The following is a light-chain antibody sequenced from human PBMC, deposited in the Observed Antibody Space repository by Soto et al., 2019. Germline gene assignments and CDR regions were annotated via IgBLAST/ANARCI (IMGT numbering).Light chain of an antibody. CDR2: GAS. V-gene: IGKV3-20*01. CDR3: QHYAHNSPIT. J-gene: IGKJ5*01. CDR1: QSVSSSY. Sequence: EIVLTQSRGTLSLSPGERATLSCRASQSVSSSYLAWYQQKPGQAPRLLIYGASSRTTGIPDRFSGSGSGTDFTLTISRLEPEDFALYYCQHYAHNSPITFGQGTRLEIK.